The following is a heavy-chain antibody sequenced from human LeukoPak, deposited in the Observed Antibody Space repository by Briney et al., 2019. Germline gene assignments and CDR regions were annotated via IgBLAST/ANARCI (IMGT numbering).Heavy chain of an antibody. CDR1: GFTFSSYA. Sequence: GGSLRLSCAASGFTFSSYAMSWVRQAPGRGLEWVSAISGSGGTYYIASVKGRFIVSRDNSRNTLYLQLNSLRAEDTAIYYCAKEDFRDHTTGFDSWGQGTLVTVSS. CDR2: ISGSGGT. J-gene: IGHJ5*01. V-gene: IGHV3-23*01. D-gene: IGHD1-1*01. CDR3: AKEDFRDHTTGFDS.